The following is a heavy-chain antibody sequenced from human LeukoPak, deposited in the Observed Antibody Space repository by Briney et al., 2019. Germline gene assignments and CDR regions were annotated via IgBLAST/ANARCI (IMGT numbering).Heavy chain of an antibody. Sequence: SETLSLTCAVSGGSFSGYYWSWIRQPPGKGLEWIGEINHSGSTNYNPSLKSRVTISVDTSKDQFSLKLSSVTAADTAVYDCARGQWMVRGVIITRYFDYWGQGTLVTVSS. CDR2: INHSGST. V-gene: IGHV4-34*01. CDR3: ARGQWMVRGVIITRYFDY. D-gene: IGHD3-10*01. CDR1: GGSFSGYY. J-gene: IGHJ4*02.